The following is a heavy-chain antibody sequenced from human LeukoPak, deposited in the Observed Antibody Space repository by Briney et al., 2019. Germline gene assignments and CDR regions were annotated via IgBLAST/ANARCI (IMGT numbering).Heavy chain of an antibody. Sequence: ASVKVSCKASGYTFTGYYMHWVRQAPGQGLEGMGWINPNRGGTNYAQKFQGRVTMTRDTSISTDYMELSRLRSDDTAVYYCARGPRITMIVVVTPFDYWGQGTLVTVSS. CDR2: INPNRGGT. J-gene: IGHJ4*02. D-gene: IGHD3-22*01. CDR1: GYTFTGYY. CDR3: ARGPRITMIVVVTPFDY. V-gene: IGHV1-2*02.